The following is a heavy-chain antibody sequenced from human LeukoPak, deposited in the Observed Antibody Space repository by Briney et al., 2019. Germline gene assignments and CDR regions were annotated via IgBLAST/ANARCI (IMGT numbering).Heavy chain of an antibody. D-gene: IGHD6-13*01. CDR3: TTVGQQLAIYYFDY. V-gene: IGHV3-15*01. J-gene: IGHJ4*02. CDR1: GFTFSSYG. CDR2: IKSKTDGGTT. Sequence: GGSLRLSCVVSGFTFSSYGMHWVRQAPGKGLEWVGRIKSKTDGGTTDYAAPVKGRFTISRDDSKNTLYLQMNSLKTEDTAVYYCTTVGQQLAIYYFDYWGQGTLVTVSS.